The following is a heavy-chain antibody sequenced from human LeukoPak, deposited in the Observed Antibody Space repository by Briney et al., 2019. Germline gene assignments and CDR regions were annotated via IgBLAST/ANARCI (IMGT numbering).Heavy chain of an antibody. J-gene: IGHJ4*02. D-gene: IGHD5/OR15-5a*01. CDR3: ASSTITFHSFDY. CDR2: ISSSGSTV. Sequence: PGGSLRLSCAASGFTFSSYEMNWARQAPGKGLEGVSYISSSGSTVYYADSLKGRFTISRDNAQNSLYLQMNSLRAEDTAVYYCASSTITFHSFDYWGQGTLVTVSS. CDR1: GFTFSSYE. V-gene: IGHV3-48*03.